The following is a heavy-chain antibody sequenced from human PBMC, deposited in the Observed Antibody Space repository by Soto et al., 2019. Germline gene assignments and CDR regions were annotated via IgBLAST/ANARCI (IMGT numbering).Heavy chain of an antibody. J-gene: IGHJ4*02. Sequence: GGSLRLSCAGSGFTFDHFAMHWVRQVPGKGLEWVSGISWNSDNMAYADSVKGRFTISRDNAKKSLYLQMNSLKTEDTALYYCTKGPGVSSPFDYCGQGTLVTVSS. V-gene: IGHV3-9*01. D-gene: IGHD6-13*01. CDR1: GFTFDHFA. CDR2: ISWNSDNM. CDR3: TKGPGVSSPFDY.